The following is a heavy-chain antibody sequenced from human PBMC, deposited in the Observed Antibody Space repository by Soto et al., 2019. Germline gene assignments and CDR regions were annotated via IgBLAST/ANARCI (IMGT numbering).Heavy chain of an antibody. CDR2: IIPIFGTA. CDR3: AIFRVTGIAVAGRAPAY. Sequence: VKVSCKASGGTFSSYAISWVRQAPGQGLEWMGGIIPIFGTANYAQKFQGRVTITADKSTSTAYMELSSLRSEDTAVYYCAIFRVTGIAVAGRAPAYWGQGTLVTVSS. V-gene: IGHV1-69*13. CDR1: GGTFSSYA. J-gene: IGHJ4*02. D-gene: IGHD6-19*01.